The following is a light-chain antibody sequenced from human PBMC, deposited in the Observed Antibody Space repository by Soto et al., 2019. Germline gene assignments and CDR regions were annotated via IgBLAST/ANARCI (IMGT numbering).Light chain of an antibody. CDR2: GAS. CDR1: QSVSSN. Sequence: EIVMTQSPATLSVSPGERATLSCRASQSVSSNLAWYQQKHGQAPRRLIYGASTRATGIPARVSGSGSGTGFTLTISRLQSEDFAVYFCQHYNHWHCTSSTFGQGTKVEIK. J-gene: IGKJ1*01. V-gene: IGKV3-15*01. CDR3: QHYNHWHCTSST.